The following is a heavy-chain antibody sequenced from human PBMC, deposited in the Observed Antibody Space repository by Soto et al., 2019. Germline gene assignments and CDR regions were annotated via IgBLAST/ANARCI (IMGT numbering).Heavy chain of an antibody. J-gene: IGHJ4*02. Sequence: PGWSLRLSCAASGFSFSGYWMSLVRQAPGKGLEWVANIKQDGSEKYYVDSVKGRFTISRENAKNSLFLQMNSLRAEDTAVYYCARWPNYYDSSTYYRQEYFEYWGQGTLVTVSS. CDR2: IKQDGSEK. D-gene: IGHD3-22*01. CDR3: ARWPNYYDSSTYYRQEYFEY. CDR1: GFSFSGYW. V-gene: IGHV3-7*01.